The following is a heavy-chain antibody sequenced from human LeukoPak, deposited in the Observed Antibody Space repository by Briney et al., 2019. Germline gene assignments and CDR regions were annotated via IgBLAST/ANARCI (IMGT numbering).Heavy chain of an antibody. CDR3: ARRRGGYGDGDFDY. D-gene: IGHD4-17*01. CDR1: GFTFSSYA. J-gene: IGHJ4*02. CDR2: ISGSGGST. V-gene: IGHV3-23*01. Sequence: GGSLRLSCAASGFTFSSYAMSWVRQAPGKGLEWVSAISGSGGSTYYADSVKGRFTISRDNSKNTLYLQMNSLRAEDTAVYYCARRRGGYGDGDFDYWGQGTLVTVSS.